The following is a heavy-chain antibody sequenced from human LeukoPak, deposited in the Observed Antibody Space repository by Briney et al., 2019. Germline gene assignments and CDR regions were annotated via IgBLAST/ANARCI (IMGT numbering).Heavy chain of an antibody. V-gene: IGHV3-11*01. CDR2: ISSSGSTT. J-gene: IGHJ4*02. D-gene: IGHD3-10*01. CDR3: AREMDGPYGSGSPLDY. Sequence: GGSLRLSCAASGFTFSEYYMSWIRQAPGKGLEWVSYISSSGSTTYYADSVKGRFTISRDNAKNSLYLQMNCLRAEDTAVYYCAREMDGPYGSGSPLDYWGQGALVTVSS. CDR1: GFTFSEYY.